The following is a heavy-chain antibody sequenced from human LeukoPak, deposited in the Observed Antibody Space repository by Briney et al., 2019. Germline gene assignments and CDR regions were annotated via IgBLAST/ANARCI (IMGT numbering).Heavy chain of an antibody. D-gene: IGHD5-12*01. Sequence: ASVKVSCKVSGYTLTELAIHWVRQAPGKGLEWMGGFDPEDVETIYAQKFQGRVTMTEDTYTDTAYMELSCLRSEDTAVYYCATYSGYAAYWGQGTLVSVSS. CDR2: FDPEDVET. CDR3: ATYSGYAAY. J-gene: IGHJ4*02. V-gene: IGHV1-24*01. CDR1: GYTLTELA.